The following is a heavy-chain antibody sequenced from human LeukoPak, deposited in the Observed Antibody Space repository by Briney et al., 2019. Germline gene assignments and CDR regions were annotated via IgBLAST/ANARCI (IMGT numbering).Heavy chain of an antibody. CDR2: IYYSGST. J-gene: IGHJ4*02. D-gene: IGHD5-18*01. CDR3: AKYSYGRIDY. V-gene: IGHV4-61*01. CDR1: GGSVSSGSYY. Sequence: SETLSLTCTVSGGSVSSGSYYWSWIRQPPGKGLEWIGYIYYSGSTNYNPSLKSRVTISVDTSKNQFSLKLSSVTAADTAVYYCAKYSYGRIDYWGQGTLVTVSS.